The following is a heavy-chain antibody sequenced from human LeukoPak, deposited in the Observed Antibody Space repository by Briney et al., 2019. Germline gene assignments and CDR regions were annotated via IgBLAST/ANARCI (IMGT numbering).Heavy chain of an antibody. CDR1: GGSISSSSYY. CDR3: ARQGQLQDNWFDP. J-gene: IGHJ5*02. D-gene: IGHD2-2*01. CDR2: IYYSGST. Sequence: SETLSLTCTVSGGSISSSSYYWGWIRQPPGKGLEWIGSIYYSGSTYYNPSLKSRFTISVDTSNNHSSLKLSSVPAADTAVYYFARQGQLQDNWFDPWGQGTLVTVSS. V-gene: IGHV4-39*01.